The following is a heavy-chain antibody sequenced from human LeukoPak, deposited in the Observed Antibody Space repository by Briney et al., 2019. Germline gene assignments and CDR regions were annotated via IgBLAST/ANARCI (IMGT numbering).Heavy chain of an antibody. CDR2: INPDSGGT. J-gene: IGHJ4*02. CDR1: GYTFTGYY. Sequence: RASVKVSCKASGYTFTGYYMHWVRQAPGQGLEWMGWINPDSGGTNYAQKFQGRVTMTRDTSISTAYMELSRLTSDDTAVYYCARGRDLDCSSTSCSMFDYWGQGTLVTVSS. D-gene: IGHD2-2*01. CDR3: ARGRDLDCSSTSCSMFDY. V-gene: IGHV1-2*02.